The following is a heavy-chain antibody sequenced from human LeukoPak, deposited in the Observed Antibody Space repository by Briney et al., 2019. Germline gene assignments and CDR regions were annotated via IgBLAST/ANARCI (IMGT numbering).Heavy chain of an antibody. CDR1: GFTFSSYA. CDR3: ARELQDNYYYYGMDV. J-gene: IGHJ6*02. Sequence: GGSLRLSCAASGFTFSSYAMHWVRQAPGKGLDWVAVMSYDGSNKYHADSVKGRFTISRDSSKNTLYLQMNSLGAEDTAVYYCARELQDNYYYYGMDVWGQGTTVTVSS. CDR2: MSYDGSNK. V-gene: IGHV3-30-3*01.